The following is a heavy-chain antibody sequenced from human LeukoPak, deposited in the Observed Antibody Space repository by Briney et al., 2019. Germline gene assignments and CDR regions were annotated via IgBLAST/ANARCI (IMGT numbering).Heavy chain of an antibody. V-gene: IGHV4-34*01. CDR1: GGSFSGFY. J-gene: IGHJ6*03. Sequence: SETLSLTCAVYGGSFSGFYWTWIRQTPEKGLEWIGEMNPSGSTSYNPSLKSRVTISVDTSKNQFSLKLSSVTAADMAVYYCARGRQDVTMIVVVMTAVSYYLDVWGKGTTVTVS. D-gene: IGHD3-22*01. CDR3: ARGRQDVTMIVVVMTAVSYYLDV. CDR2: MNPSGST.